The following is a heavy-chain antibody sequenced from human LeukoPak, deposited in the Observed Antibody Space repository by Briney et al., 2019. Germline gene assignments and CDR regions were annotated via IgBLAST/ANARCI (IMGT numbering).Heavy chain of an antibody. D-gene: IGHD5-18*01. CDR3: ARGMGYSYGPPDY. V-gene: IGHV3-30*04. CDR1: GFTFSSYA. J-gene: IGHJ4*02. Sequence: GGSLRLSCAASGFTFSSYAMHWVRQAPGKGLEWVAVIWSDGSNKYYADSVKGRFTLSRDNSKNTLYLQMNSLRAEDTGVYYCARGMGYSYGPPDYWGQGTLVTVSS. CDR2: IWSDGSNK.